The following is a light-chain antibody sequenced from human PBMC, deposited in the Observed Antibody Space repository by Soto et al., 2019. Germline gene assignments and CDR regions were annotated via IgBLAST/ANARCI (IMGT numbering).Light chain of an antibody. J-gene: IGKJ4*01. CDR2: GAY. CDR1: QSVSSN. CDR3: QQYNNWPLT. Sequence: EIVMTQSPATLSVTPGERATLSCRASQSVSSNLAWYQQTPGQAPRLLIYGAYTGATGIPARFSGSGSGTEFSLTISSLQSEDFAVYYCQQYNNWPLTFGGGTKVEIK. V-gene: IGKV3D-15*01.